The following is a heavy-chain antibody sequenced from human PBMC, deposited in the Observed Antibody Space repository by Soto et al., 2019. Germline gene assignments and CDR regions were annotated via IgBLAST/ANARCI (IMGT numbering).Heavy chain of an antibody. J-gene: IGHJ4*02. Sequence: EVQLVESGGGLVKPGGSLRLSCAASGFTFSDYSMTWVRQAPGKGLEWVSSISSTSIYIFYADSVKGRFTISRDNAKNSLYLQMNRLRAEDTAVYYCARDANLVDSWGQGTLVIVSS. CDR3: ARDANLVDS. D-gene: IGHD2-15*01. CDR2: ISSTSIYI. V-gene: IGHV3-21*01. CDR1: GFTFSDYS.